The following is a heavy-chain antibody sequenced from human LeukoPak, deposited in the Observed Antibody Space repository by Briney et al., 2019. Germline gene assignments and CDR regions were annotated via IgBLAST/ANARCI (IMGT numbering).Heavy chain of an antibody. D-gene: IGHD3-22*01. CDR1: GGTFSSYA. J-gene: IGHJ4*02. CDR3: ARDHGYYYDSSGYYYFDY. CDR2: IIPIFGTA. V-gene: IGHV1-69*01. Sequence: GSSVKVSCKASGGTFSSYAISWVRQAPGQGLEWMGGIIPIFGTANYAQKFQGRDTITADESTSTAYMELSSLRSEDTAVYYCARDHGYYYDSSGYYYFDYWGQGTLVTVSS.